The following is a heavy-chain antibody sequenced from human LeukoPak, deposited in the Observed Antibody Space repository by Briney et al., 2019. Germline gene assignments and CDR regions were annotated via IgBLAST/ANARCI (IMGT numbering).Heavy chain of an antibody. J-gene: IGHJ4*02. V-gene: IGHV4-31*03. CDR1: GGSISSGGYY. Sequence: SQTLSLTCTVSGGSISSGGYYWSWIRQHPGEGLEWIGYIYYSGSTYYNPSLKSRVTISVDTSKNQFSLKLSSVTAADTAVYYCARVIAAHYFDYWGQGTLVTVSS. D-gene: IGHD6-6*01. CDR2: IYYSGST. CDR3: ARVIAAHYFDY.